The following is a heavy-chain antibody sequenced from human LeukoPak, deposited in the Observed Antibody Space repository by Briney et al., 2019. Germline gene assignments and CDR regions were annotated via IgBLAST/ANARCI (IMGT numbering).Heavy chain of an antibody. CDR2: IYTSGST. V-gene: IGHV4-4*07. J-gene: IGHJ4*02. CDR3: ARVGDDYGDY. CDR1: GGSISSYY. Sequence: SETLSLTCTVSGGSISSYYWSWIRQPAGKGLEWIGRIYTSGSTNYNPSLKSRVTISVHKSKNQFSLKLSSVTAADTAVYYCARVGDDYGDYWGQGTLVTVSS. D-gene: IGHD1-26*01.